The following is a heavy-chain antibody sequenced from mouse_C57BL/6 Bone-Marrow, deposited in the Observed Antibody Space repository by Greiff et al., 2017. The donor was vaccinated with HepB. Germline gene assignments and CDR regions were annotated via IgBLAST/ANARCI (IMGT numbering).Heavy chain of an antibody. J-gene: IGHJ1*03. CDR1: GYTFTSYT. V-gene: IGHV1-4*01. CDR2: INPSSGYT. CDR3: ARGNLWYFDV. Sequence: VQLQQSGAELARPGASVKMSCKASGYTFTSYTMHWVNQRPGQGLEWIGYINPSSGYTKYNQKFKDKATLTADKSSSTAYMQLSSLTSEDSAVYYCARGNLWYFDVWGTGTTVTVSS.